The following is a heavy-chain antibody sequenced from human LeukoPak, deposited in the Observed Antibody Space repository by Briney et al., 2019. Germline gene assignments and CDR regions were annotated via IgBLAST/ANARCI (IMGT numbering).Heavy chain of an antibody. D-gene: IGHD6-13*01. CDR2: IYPGDSDT. Sequence: GESLKISCKGSGYSFSNYWIGWVRQMPGKGLEWMGIIYPGDSDTRYSPSFQGQVTISADKSISTAYLQWSSLKASDTAMYYCARYSSSWYCDYWGQGTLVTVSS. V-gene: IGHV5-51*01. CDR1: GYSFSNYW. CDR3: ARYSSSWYCDY. J-gene: IGHJ4*02.